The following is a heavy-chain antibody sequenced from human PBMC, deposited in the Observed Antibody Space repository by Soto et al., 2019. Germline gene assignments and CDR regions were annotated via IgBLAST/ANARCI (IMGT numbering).Heavy chain of an antibody. D-gene: IGHD1-26*01. CDR1: GFTFSSYA. V-gene: IGHV3-23*01. CDR3: ARRILGAGSYAFDI. CDR2: ISGSGGST. J-gene: IGHJ3*02. Sequence: GGSLRLSCAASGFTFSSYAMSWVRQAPGKGLEWVSAISGSGGSTYYGDSVKGRFTISRDNSKDTRYLQMNSLRAEDTAVYYCARRILGAGSYAFDIWGQGTMVTVSS.